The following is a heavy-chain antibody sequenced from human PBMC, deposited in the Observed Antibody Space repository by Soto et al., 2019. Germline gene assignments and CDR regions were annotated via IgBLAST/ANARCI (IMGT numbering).Heavy chain of an antibody. J-gene: IGHJ5*02. CDR3: ARGALRYFDWLKRYNWFDP. D-gene: IGHD3-9*01. CDR2: IYYSGST. V-gene: IGHV4-31*03. Sequence: SETLSLTCTVSGGSISSGGYYWSWIRQHPGKGLEWIGYIYYSGSTYYNPSLKSRVAISVDTSKNQFSLKLSSVTAADTAVYYCARGALRYFDWLKRYNWFDPWGQGTLVTVSS. CDR1: GGSISSGGYY.